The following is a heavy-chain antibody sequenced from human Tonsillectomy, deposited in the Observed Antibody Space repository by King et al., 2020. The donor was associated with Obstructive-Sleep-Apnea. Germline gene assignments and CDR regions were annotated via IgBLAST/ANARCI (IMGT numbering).Heavy chain of an antibody. D-gene: IGHD5-18*01. CDR2: IYYSGST. Sequence: QLQESGPGLVKPSQTLSLTCTVSGGSISSGGYYWSWIRQHPGKGLEWIGYIYYSGSTYYNPSLKSRVTITVDTSKNQFSLKLSSVTAPDTAVYYCAASDTPMVPFDYWGQGTLGTVCS. V-gene: IGHV4-31*03. CDR3: AASDTPMVPFDY. CDR1: GGSISSGGYY. J-gene: IGHJ4*02.